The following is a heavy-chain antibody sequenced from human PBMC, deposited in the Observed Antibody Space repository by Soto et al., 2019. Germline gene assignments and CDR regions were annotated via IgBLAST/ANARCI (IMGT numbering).Heavy chain of an antibody. CDR1: GFTFSSYS. CDR2: ISSSSSYI. Sequence: GGSLRLSCAASGFTFSSYSMNWVRQAPGKGLEWVSPISSSSSYIYYADSVKGRFTISRDNAKNSLYLQMNSLRAEDTAVYYCARDGALRYFDWLFHNWFDPWGQGTLVTVSS. V-gene: IGHV3-21*01. CDR3: ARDGALRYFDWLFHNWFDP. D-gene: IGHD3-9*01. J-gene: IGHJ5*02.